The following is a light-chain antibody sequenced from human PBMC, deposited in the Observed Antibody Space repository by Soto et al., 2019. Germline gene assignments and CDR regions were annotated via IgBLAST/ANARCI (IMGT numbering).Light chain of an antibody. CDR3: QSYDSRLTAVV. CDR1: SSKIGAGFD. Sequence: QSVLTQPPSVSGAPGQRVTISCTGSSSKIGAGFDVHWYQQLPGTAPKLLIYVDDSRPSGVPDRFSGSKSGSSASLAITGLQAEDEADYYCQSYDSRLTAVVFGGGTKLTVL. CDR2: VDD. J-gene: IGLJ2*01. V-gene: IGLV1-40*01.